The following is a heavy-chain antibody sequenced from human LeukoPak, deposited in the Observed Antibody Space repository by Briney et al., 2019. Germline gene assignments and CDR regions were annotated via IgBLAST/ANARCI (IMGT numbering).Heavy chain of an antibody. CDR3: GRHRAPDLSDAFDI. CDR2: IHYRGST. Sequence: SETLSLTCAVYGWSFSGFYWSWLRQPPGKGLEWIGNIHYRGSTYYNLSLKSRVTISVDTSKNQFSLKLSSVTAADTAVYYCGRHRAPDLSDAFDIWGQGTMVTVSS. CDR1: GWSFSGFY. J-gene: IGHJ3*02. V-gene: IGHV4-34*01.